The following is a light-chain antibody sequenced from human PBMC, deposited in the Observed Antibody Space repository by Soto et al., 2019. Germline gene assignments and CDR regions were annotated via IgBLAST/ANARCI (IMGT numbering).Light chain of an antibody. V-gene: IGLV2-8*01. CDR3: SSYAGSNNFVV. J-gene: IGLJ2*01. CDR1: SSDVGGYNY. Sequence: ALSQPPSASGSPGQSVTVSCTGTSSDVGGYNYVSWYQQHSGKAPNLMIYEVSKRPSGVPDRFSGSKSGNTASLTVSGLQAEDEADYYCSSYAGSNNFVVFGGGTKVTV. CDR2: EVS.